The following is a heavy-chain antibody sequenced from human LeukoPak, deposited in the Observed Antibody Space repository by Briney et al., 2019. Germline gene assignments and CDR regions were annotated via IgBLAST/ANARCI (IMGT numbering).Heavy chain of an antibody. CDR2: IYYSGST. V-gene: IGHV4-59*12. Sequence: SETLSLTCTVSGGSISSYYWSWIRQPPGKGLEWIGYIYYSGSTNYNPSLKSRVTISVDRSKNQFSLRLASVTAADTAVFYCARSGGYCSGGRCYNFDSWGQGTLVTVSS. CDR3: ARSGGYCSGGRCYNFDS. CDR1: GGSISSYY. D-gene: IGHD2-15*01. J-gene: IGHJ4*02.